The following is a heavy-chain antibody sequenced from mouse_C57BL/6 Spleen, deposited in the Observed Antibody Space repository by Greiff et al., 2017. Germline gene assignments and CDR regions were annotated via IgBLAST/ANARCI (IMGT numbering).Heavy chain of an antibody. Sequence: QVHVKQPGAELVKPGASVKMSCKASGYTFTSYWITWVKQRPGQGLEWIGDIYPGSGSTNYNEKFKSKATLTVDTSSSTAYMQLSSLTSEDSAVYYCALYYGNYGRFAYWGQGTLVTVSA. CDR3: ALYYGNYGRFAY. CDR2: IYPGSGST. V-gene: IGHV1-55*01. D-gene: IGHD2-1*01. CDR1: GYTFTSYW. J-gene: IGHJ3*01.